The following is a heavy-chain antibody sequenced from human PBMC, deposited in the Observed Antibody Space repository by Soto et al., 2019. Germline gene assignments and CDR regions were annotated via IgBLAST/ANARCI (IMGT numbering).Heavy chain of an antibody. CDR2: INPNNGGT. Sequence: HLVQSGAEVKQPGASVKVACKASGYIFKDYFLHWVRQAPGQGLKWMGWINPNNGGTEYAQKFQGRVTMTRDTYISTAYMEVSGLRSGDTAVYYCARDPSPDFWSGYYDYWGQGTLITVSS. D-gene: IGHD3-3*01. V-gene: IGHV1-2*02. CDR1: GYIFKDYF. CDR3: ARDPSPDFWSGYYDY. J-gene: IGHJ4*02.